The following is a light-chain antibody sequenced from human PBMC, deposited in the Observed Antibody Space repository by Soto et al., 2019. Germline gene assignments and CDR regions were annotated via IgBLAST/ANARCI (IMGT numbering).Light chain of an antibody. V-gene: IGLV1-51*02. J-gene: IGLJ3*02. CDR2: NNN. CDR1: GTNIGINT. CDR3: GTWDSSLSAGV. Sequence: QSVLTQPPSASGTPGQRVTISCSGSGTNIGINTVNWYQQLPGTAPKLLIYNNNQRSSGVSDRFSGSKSGTSATLGITGLQTGDEADYFCGTWDSSLSAGVFGGGTKLTVL.